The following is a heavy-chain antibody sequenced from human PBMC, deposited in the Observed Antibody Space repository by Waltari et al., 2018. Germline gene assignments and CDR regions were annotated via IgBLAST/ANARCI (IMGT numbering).Heavy chain of an antibody. CDR3: AREFDSSGYYYRAA. Sequence: QVQLQESGPRLVKPSETLSLTCTVSGDSISDYYWSWIRQPAGKGLEWIGRIDPSGTTNSTPSLKSRVTMSGDTSKNQFSLRLRSVTVADTAVYYCAREFDSSGYYYRAAWGQGALVTVSS. V-gene: IGHV4-4*07. CDR2: IDPSGTT. J-gene: IGHJ5*02. CDR1: GDSISDYY. D-gene: IGHD3-22*01.